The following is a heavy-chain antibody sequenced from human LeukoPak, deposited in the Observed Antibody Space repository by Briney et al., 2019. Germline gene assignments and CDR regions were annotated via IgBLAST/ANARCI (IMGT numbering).Heavy chain of an antibody. Sequence: ASVKVSCKASGYSFINFGLSWVRQAPGQGLEWMGWISAYNHNTNYAQKFQGRVTMTIDTSTTTVYMELRSLRSDDTAIYYCAITIAVAGSPPHQHWGQGTLVTVSS. CDR3: AITIAVAGSPPHQH. V-gene: IGHV1-18*01. J-gene: IGHJ1*01. D-gene: IGHD6-19*01. CDR2: ISAYNHNT. CDR1: GYSFINFG.